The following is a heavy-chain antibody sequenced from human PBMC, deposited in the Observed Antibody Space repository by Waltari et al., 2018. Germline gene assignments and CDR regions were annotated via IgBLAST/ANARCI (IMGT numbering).Heavy chain of an antibody. Sequence: QVQLVQSGAEVLRPAASVKVSCHASGYTFINYEINWVRQAAGQGLEWMWLVNSNSGATAYGQKFQGRITMTWDTSISTAYMEMSNLRSDDTAVLYCARGRDVFANFDYNWFDPWGQGTLVTVSS. V-gene: IGHV1-8*02. J-gene: IGHJ5*02. CDR2: VNSNSGAT. CDR3: ARGRDVFANFDYNWFDP. CDR1: GYTFINYE. D-gene: IGHD2-21*01.